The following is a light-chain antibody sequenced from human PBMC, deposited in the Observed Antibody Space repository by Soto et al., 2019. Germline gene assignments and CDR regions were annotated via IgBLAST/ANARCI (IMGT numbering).Light chain of an antibody. CDR1: QSISGY. CDR3: QQSYSGPPT. J-gene: IGKJ2*01. CDR2: TAS. Sequence: DIQLTQSPSSLAASIGDRVTITCRASQSISGYLNWYQQQPGKAPRLLIYTASTLQSGVPSRFGGSGSGTDFTLTISSLQAEDFATFYCQQSYSGPPTFGQGTK. V-gene: IGKV1-39*01.